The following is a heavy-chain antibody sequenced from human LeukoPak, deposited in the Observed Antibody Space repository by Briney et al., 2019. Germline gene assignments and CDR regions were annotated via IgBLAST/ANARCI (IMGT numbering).Heavy chain of an antibody. Sequence: GGSLRLSCAASRFTFSSYSMNWVRQAPGKGLEWVSSISSSGSYIYYADSVKGRFTISRDNAKNSLYLQMNSLRAEDTAVYYCARDALQWLLLRYAFDVWGQGTMVTVSS. D-gene: IGHD3-22*01. CDR3: ARDALQWLLLRYAFDV. CDR2: ISSSGSYI. J-gene: IGHJ3*01. V-gene: IGHV3-21*01. CDR1: RFTFSSYS.